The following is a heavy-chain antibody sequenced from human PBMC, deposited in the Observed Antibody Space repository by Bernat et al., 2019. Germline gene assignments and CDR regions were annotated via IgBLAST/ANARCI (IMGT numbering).Heavy chain of an antibody. CDR3: TGGFRGGVGGFDY. J-gene: IGHJ4*02. V-gene: IGHV6-1*01. Sequence: QVQLQQSGPGLVKPSQTLSLTCAISGDTVSSNSAAWNWIRQSPSRGLEWLGRTYYRSKWYYDYAVSVKNGITTNPEPSKLHVSQRWAFGTPGERAVNYCTGGFRGGVGGFDYWGQGTLVTVSS. CDR1: GDTVSSNSAA. CDR2: TYYRSKWYY. D-gene: IGHD1-26*01.